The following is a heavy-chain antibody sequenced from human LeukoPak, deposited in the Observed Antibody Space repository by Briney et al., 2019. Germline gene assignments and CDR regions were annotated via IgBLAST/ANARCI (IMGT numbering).Heavy chain of an antibody. Sequence: GGSLRLSCGASGFTFSSYGMTWVRQTPGKGLEWVSTISGSGGSTYYADSVKGRSTISRDNSKNTLYLQMNSLRAEDTAVYYCAKDLGYCNSASCQRYFDHWGQGTLVTVSS. J-gene: IGHJ4*02. V-gene: IGHV3-23*01. CDR3: AKDLGYCNSASCQRYFDH. CDR1: GFTFSSYG. CDR2: ISGSGGST. D-gene: IGHD2-2*01.